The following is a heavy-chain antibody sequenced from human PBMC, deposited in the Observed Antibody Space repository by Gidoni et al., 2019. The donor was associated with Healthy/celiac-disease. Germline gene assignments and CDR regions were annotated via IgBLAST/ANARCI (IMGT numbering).Heavy chain of an antibody. CDR3: AHRRAYSGYDTFDY. V-gene: IGHV2-5*01. CDR2: IYWNDDK. CDR1: GFSLSTSGVG. D-gene: IGHD5-12*01. J-gene: IGHJ4*02. Sequence: QITLKESGPTLVKPTQTLTLTCTLSGFSLSTSGVGVGWIRQPPGKALEWLALIYWNDDKRYSPSLKSRLTITKDTSKNQVVLTMTNMDPVDTATYYCAHRRAYSGYDTFDYWGQGTLVTVSS.